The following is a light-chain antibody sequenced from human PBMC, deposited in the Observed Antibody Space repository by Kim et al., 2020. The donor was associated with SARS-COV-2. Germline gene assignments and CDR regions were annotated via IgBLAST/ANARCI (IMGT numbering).Light chain of an antibody. CDR2: EVT. CDR3: SSYTGSSPLWV. V-gene: IGLV2-8*01. Sequence: SASISCTGTSRDIGGYNYVSWYQQYPGRAPKLIISEVTKRPSGVPDRFSGSRSGNTASLTVTGLQPEDEAYYYCSSYTGSSPLWVFGGGTQLTVL. CDR1: SRDIGGYNY. J-gene: IGLJ3*02.